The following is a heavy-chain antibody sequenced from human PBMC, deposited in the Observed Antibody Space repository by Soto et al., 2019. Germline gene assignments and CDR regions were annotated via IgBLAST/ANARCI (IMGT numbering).Heavy chain of an antibody. CDR3: AGGWGAVAGSEGVSWFDY. CDR2: IYYSGSP. D-gene: IGHD6-19*01. CDR1: GASISSYY. Sequence: SETLSLTCSVSGASISSYYWSWIRQPPGKGLEWIGYIYYSGSPNYNPFLKSRVTISVDTSKHQFSLKLTSVTAAETAVYYCAGGWGAVAGSEGVSWFDYWGQGTMVTVSS. J-gene: IGHJ4*02. V-gene: IGHV4-59*01.